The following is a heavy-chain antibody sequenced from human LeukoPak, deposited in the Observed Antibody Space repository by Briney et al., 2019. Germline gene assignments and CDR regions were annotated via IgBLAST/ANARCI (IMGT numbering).Heavy chain of an antibody. Sequence: PSDTLSLTCAVSGYSITSSSWWGWIRQPPGKGLEWIGYIYHSGTTYYNPSLQSRVTMSVDTSKNQFSLKLSSVTAADTAVYYCARTGVAGWFDPWGQGTLVTVSS. D-gene: IGHD2-15*01. CDR2: IYHSGTT. J-gene: IGHJ5*02. V-gene: IGHV4-28*01. CDR3: ARTGVAGWFDP. CDR1: GYSITSSSW.